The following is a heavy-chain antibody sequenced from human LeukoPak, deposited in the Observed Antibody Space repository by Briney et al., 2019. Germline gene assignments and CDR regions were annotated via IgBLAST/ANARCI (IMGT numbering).Heavy chain of an antibody. CDR1: GGTFSSYA. V-gene: IGHV1-69*04. J-gene: IGHJ6*02. CDR3: ARGGAPITMVRGAPVGYYYGMDV. D-gene: IGHD3-10*01. CDR2: IIPILGIA. Sequence: SVKVPCKASGGTFSSYAISWVRQAPGQGLEWMGRIIPILGIANYAQKFQGRVTITADKSTSTAYMELSSLRSEDTAVYYCARGGAPITMVRGAPVGYYYGMDVWGQGTPATVSS.